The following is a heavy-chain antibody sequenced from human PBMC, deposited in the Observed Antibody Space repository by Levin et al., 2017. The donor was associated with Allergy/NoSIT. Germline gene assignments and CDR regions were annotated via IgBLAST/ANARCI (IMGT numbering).Heavy chain of an antibody. D-gene: IGHD3-10*01. Sequence: GGSLRLSCVVSGFSISEDYITWVRQAPGKGLEWVAVVYGGGGTDYGESMKGRFTISRDNAKNSLYLQMNSLRAEDTAVYYCVRDQSWASYNWGQGTMVTVSS. CDR3: VRDQSWASYN. CDR1: GFSISEDY. CDR2: VYGGGGT. J-gene: IGHJ3*01. V-gene: IGHV3-53*01.